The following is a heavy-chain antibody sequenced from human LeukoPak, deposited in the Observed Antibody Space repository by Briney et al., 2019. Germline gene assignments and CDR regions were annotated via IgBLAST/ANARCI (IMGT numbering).Heavy chain of an antibody. V-gene: IGHV4-4*07. J-gene: IGHJ3*02. D-gene: IGHD3-10*02. CDR3: ARADYYYVDAFDI. Sequence: PSETLSLTCTVSGCSISSYYWSWIRQPAGKGLEWVGRIYTSGSTNYNPSLKRRVTMSVDTSKNQFSLKLSSVTAADTAVYYCARADYYYVDAFDIWGQGTMVTVSS. CDR2: IYTSGST. CDR1: GCSISSYY.